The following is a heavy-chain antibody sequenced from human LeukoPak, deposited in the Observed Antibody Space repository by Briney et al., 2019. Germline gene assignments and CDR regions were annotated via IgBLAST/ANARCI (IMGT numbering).Heavy chain of an antibody. CDR3: ARAPYYYMDV. V-gene: IGHV3-7*01. Sequence: GGSLRLSCAASGFTFSSYGMHWVRQAPGKGLEWVANIKQDGSEKYYVDSVKGRFTISRDNAKNSLYLQMNSLRAEDTAVYYCARAPYYYMDVWGKGTTVTVSS. CDR2: IKQDGSEK. J-gene: IGHJ6*03. CDR1: GFTFSSYG.